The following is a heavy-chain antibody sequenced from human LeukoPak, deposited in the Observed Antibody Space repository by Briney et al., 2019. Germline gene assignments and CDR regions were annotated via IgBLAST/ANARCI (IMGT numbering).Heavy chain of an antibody. CDR3: AREDYYGMDV. J-gene: IGHJ6*02. V-gene: IGHV4-59*01. CDR1: GGSISSYY. Sequence: SETLSLTCTASGGSISSYYWSWIRQPPGKGLEWIGYIYYSGSTNYNPSLKSRVTISVDTSKNQFSLKLSSVTAADTAVYYCAREDYYGMDVWGQGTTVTVSS. CDR2: IYYSGST.